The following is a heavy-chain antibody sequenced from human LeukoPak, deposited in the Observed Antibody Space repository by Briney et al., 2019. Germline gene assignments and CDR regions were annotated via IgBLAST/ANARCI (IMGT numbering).Heavy chain of an antibody. J-gene: IGHJ4*02. CDR3: ARDPGYSSLSVPFDY. CDR2: ISAYNGNT. V-gene: IGHV1-18*01. D-gene: IGHD6-13*01. Sequence: GASVKVSCKASGYTFTSYCISWVRQAPGQGLEWMGWISAYNGNTNYAQKLQGRVTMTTDTSTSTAYMELRSLRSDDTAVYYCARDPGYSSLSVPFDYWGQGTLVTVSS. CDR1: GYTFTSYC.